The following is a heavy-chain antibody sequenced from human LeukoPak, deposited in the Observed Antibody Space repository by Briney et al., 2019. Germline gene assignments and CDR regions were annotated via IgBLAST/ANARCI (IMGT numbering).Heavy chain of an antibody. V-gene: IGHV3-7*01. J-gene: IGHJ6*03. Sequence: GGSLRLSCAASGFTLSSYWMSSVRQASGKGLEWVANINQAGSEKYYVDSVKGRFIISRDNAKNSLHLQMNTLRAEDTAVYYCARVWGPKPDMPAINDHFYYYMDVWGKGTTVTVSS. CDR1: GFTLSSYW. CDR2: INQAGSEK. D-gene: IGHD5-24*01. CDR3: ARVWGPKPDMPAINDHFYYYMDV.